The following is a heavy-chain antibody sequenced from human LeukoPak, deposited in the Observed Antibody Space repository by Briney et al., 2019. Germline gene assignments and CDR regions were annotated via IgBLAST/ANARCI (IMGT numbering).Heavy chain of an antibody. Sequence: GGSLRLSGAASGFSFSYFWMHWVRQAPGKGLVWVSRINRDGSGTSYADSVKGRFTISRDNAKNTLSLQMNSLRAEDTAVYYCTRELEYRGSPDDAFDIWGQGTMVTVSS. V-gene: IGHV3-74*01. J-gene: IGHJ3*02. CDR2: INRDGSGT. CDR1: GFSFSYFW. D-gene: IGHD1-26*01. CDR3: TRELEYRGSPDDAFDI.